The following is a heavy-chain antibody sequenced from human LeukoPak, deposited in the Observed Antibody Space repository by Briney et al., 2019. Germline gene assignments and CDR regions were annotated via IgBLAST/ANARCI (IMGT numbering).Heavy chain of an antibody. J-gene: IGHJ4*02. Sequence: GESPKISCKGSGYSFTSYWIGWVRQMPGKGLEWMGIIYPGDSDTRYSPSFQGQVTISADKSISTAYLQWSSLKASDTAMYYCARLSGSGYYDSSGYLDYWGQGTLVTVSS. D-gene: IGHD3-22*01. V-gene: IGHV5-51*01. CDR2: IYPGDSDT. CDR3: ARLSGSGYYDSSGYLDY. CDR1: GYSFTSYW.